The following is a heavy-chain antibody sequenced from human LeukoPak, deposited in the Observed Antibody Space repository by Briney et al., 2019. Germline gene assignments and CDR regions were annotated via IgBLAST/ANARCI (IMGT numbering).Heavy chain of an antibody. CDR1: GFTLSSYW. CDR2: INSDGSST. D-gene: IGHD5-12*01. V-gene: IGHV3-74*01. J-gene: IGHJ6*02. CDR3: ASLYSGYENYYYYGMDV. Sequence: PGGSLRLSCAASGFTLSSYWMHWVRQAPGKGLVWVSRINSDGSSTSYADSVKGRFTISRDNAKNTLYLQMNSLRAEDTAVYYCASLYSGYENYYYYGMDVWGQGTTVTVSS.